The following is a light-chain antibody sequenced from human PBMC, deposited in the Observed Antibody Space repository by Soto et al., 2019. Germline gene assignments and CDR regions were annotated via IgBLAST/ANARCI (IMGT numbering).Light chain of an antibody. CDR3: QQYGTSPPLT. Sequence: EVVLTQSPGTLSLSPGDRATLSCRASQTVASNFLAWYQHKPGQSPRLLIYGASTRATDIPDRFSGSGSGPDFTLTISRLEPEDSAVYYCQQYGTSPPLTLGGGTKVEIK. V-gene: IGKV3-20*01. CDR2: GAS. J-gene: IGKJ4*01. CDR1: QTVASNF.